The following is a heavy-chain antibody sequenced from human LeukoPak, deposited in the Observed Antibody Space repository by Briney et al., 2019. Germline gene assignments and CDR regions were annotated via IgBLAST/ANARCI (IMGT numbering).Heavy chain of an antibody. CDR1: GGSVSSSYY. CDR2: ICSGGNT. D-gene: IGHD1-1*01. V-gene: IGHV4-39*02. J-gene: IGHJ4*02. Sequence: SSETLSLTCTVSGGSVSSSYYWGWIRQPPGKGLEWIGSICSGGNTCYNPSLQSRVTISADSSKNHFFLQLTSATAADTAVYFCARDRPWKSDVWGRGTLVTVSS. CDR3: ARDRPWKSDV.